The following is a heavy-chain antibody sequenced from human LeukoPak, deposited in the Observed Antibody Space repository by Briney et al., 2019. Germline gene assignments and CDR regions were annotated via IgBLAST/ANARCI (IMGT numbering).Heavy chain of an antibody. V-gene: IGHV3-7*03. CDR2: IKQDGSDK. J-gene: IGHJ4*02. CDR1: GFAFSNYW. CDR3: ARDSGWFRFDY. D-gene: IGHD6-13*01. Sequence: PGGSLRLSCAASGFAFSNYWMTWVRQAPGKGQEWVANIKQDGSDKYYVDSVRGRFAISRDNAKSSLFLQMNSLRAEDTAVYYCARDSGWFRFDYWGQGTLDTVSS.